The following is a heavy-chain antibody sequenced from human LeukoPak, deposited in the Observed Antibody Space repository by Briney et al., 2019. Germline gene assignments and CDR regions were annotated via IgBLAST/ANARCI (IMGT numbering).Heavy chain of an antibody. CDR3: AKARLVGNYYYGMDV. CDR1: GFTFSSYA. D-gene: IGHD3-16*01. J-gene: IGHJ6*02. V-gene: IGHV3-23*01. CDR2: ISGSGGST. Sequence: GGSLTLSCAASGFTFSSYAMSWVRQAPGKGLEWVSAISGSGGSTYYADSVKGRFTISRDNSKNTLYLQMNSLRAEDTAVYYCAKARLVGNYYYGMDVWGQGTMVTVSS.